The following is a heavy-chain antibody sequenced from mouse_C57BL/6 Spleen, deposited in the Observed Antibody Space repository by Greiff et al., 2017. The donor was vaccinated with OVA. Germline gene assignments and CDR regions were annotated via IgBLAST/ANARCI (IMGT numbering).Heavy chain of an antibody. Sequence: EVMLVESGGGLVKPGGSLKLSCAASGFTFSDYGMHWVRQAPEKGLEWVAYISRGSSTIYYADTVKGRFTISRDNANNTLCLQITSLRAEDTAMYYCASGSGTGFAYWGQGTLVTVSA. CDR1: GFTFSDYG. J-gene: IGHJ3*01. D-gene: IGHD3-2*02. CDR3: ASGSGTGFAY. CDR2: ISRGSSTI. V-gene: IGHV5-17*01.